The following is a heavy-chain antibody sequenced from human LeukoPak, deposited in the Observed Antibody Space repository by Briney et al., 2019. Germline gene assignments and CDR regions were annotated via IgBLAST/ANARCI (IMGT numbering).Heavy chain of an antibody. J-gene: IGHJ4*02. CDR2: ISSSSSYI. D-gene: IGHD4/OR15-4a*01. CDR1: GFTFSSYN. Sequence: AGGSLRLSCAASGFTFSSYNMNWVRQAPGKGLEWVSSISSSSSYIYYADSVKGRFTISRDNAKNSLYLQMNSLRAEDTAVYYCARDRDPYGGKPFDYWGQGTLVTVSS. V-gene: IGHV3-21*01. CDR3: ARDRDPYGGKPFDY.